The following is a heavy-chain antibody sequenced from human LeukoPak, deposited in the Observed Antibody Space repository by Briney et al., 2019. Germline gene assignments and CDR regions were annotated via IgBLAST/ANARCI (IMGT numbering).Heavy chain of an antibody. J-gene: IGHJ4*02. V-gene: IGHV4-59*12. D-gene: IGHD4-17*01. CDR1: GGSISSYY. CDR2: IYYSGST. Sequence: PSETLSLTCTVSGGSISSYYWSWIRQPPGKGLEWIGYIYYSGSTNYNPSLKSRATISVDTSKKQFSLNLTSVTAADTAVYYCARGEDGTGDYRPTYFDSWGQGTLVTVSS. CDR3: ARGEDGTGDYRPTYFDS.